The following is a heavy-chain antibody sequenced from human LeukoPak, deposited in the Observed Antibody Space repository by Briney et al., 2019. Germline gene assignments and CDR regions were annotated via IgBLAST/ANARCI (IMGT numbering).Heavy chain of an antibody. V-gene: IGHV4-34*01. J-gene: IGHJ5*02. CDR1: GGSFRGYY. Sequence: SETLSLTCAVYGGSFRGYYWSWIRQPPGTGLEWIGEVNHSGSTNYNPSLKSRVTISEDTSKNQFSLKLSSVTAADTAVYYCARGGNIWSGLLGRNWFDPWGQGTLVTVSS. CDR3: ARGGNIWSGLLGRNWFDP. CDR2: VNHSGST. D-gene: IGHD3-3*01.